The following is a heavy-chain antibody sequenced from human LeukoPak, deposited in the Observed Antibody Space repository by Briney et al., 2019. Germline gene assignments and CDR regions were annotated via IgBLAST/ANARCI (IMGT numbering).Heavy chain of an antibody. CDR3: ARAKAAGGWLLLRGAFDI. Sequence: PGGSLRLSCAASGFTFSSYSMNWVRQAPGKGLEWVSYISSSSSTIYYADSVKGRFTISRDNAKNSLYLQMNSLRAEDTAVYYCARAKAAGGWLLLRGAFDIWGQGTMVTVSS. J-gene: IGHJ3*02. V-gene: IGHV3-48*01. CDR2: ISSSSSTI. CDR1: GFTFSSYS. D-gene: IGHD3-22*01.